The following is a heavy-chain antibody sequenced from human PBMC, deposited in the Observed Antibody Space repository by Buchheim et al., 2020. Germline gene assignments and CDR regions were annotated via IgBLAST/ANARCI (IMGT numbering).Heavy chain of an antibody. V-gene: IGHV3-33*01. CDR1: GFTFSSYG. D-gene: IGHD5-24*01. CDR3: AREGMATPSFDY. CDR2: IWYDGSNK. Sequence: QVQLVESGGGVVQPGRSLRLSCAASGFTFSSYGMHWVRQAPGKGLELAAVIWYDGSNKYYADSVKGRFTISRDNSKNTLYLQMNSRGAEDTAVYYCAREGMATPSFDYWGQGTL. J-gene: IGHJ4*02.